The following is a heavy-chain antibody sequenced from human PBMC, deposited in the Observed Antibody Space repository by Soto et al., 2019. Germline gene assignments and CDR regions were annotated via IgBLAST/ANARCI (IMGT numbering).Heavy chain of an antibody. J-gene: IGHJ6*02. CDR1: GFTFSSYG. V-gene: IGHV3-33*01. CDR2: IWYDGSNK. CDR3: ARDRGVGVVIYYYSYGMDV. D-gene: IGHD3-3*01. Sequence: ESGGGVVQPGRSLRLSCAASGFTFSSYGMHWVRQAPGKGLEWVAVIWYDGSNKYYADSVKGRFTISIDNSKNTLYLQMNSLRAEDTAVYYCARDRGVGVVIYYYSYGMDVWGQGTTVTVSS.